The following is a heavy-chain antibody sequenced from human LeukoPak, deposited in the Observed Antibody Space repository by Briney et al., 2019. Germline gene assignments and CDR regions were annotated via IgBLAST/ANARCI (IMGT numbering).Heavy chain of an antibody. V-gene: IGHV3-23*01. J-gene: IGHJ4*02. Sequence: PGGSLRLSCAASGFTFSSDAMSWVRQAPGKGLEWVSAISGSGGSTYYADSVKGRFTISRDNSKNTLYLQMNSLRAEDTAVYYCAKMVTMIVGGRFDYWGQGTLATVSS. CDR1: GFTFSSDA. D-gene: IGHD3-22*01. CDR3: AKMVTMIVGGRFDY. CDR2: ISGSGGST.